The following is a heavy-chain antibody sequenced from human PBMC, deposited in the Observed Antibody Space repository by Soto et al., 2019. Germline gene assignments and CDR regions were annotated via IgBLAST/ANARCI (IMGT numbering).Heavy chain of an antibody. CDR1: GYTYTDYS. Sequence: ASVKVSCKTSGYTYTDYSISWVRQAPGQGLEWMGWISGYNGDTNYAQNFQGRVTMTTDTSTTTAYMELRSLRSDDTAVYYCARSLGISADFDYWGQGAMVRVSA. V-gene: IGHV1-18*04. D-gene: IGHD6-13*01. CDR3: ARSLGISADFDY. J-gene: IGHJ4*02. CDR2: ISGYNGDT.